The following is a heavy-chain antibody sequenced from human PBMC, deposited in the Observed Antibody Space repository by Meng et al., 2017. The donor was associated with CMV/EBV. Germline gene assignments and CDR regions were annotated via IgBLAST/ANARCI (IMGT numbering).Heavy chain of an antibody. V-gene: IGHV3-30*02. J-gene: IGHJ3*02. D-gene: IGHD2-2*01. CDR1: GFTFNSYG. CDR2: IRYDGSNK. Sequence: GGSLRLSCAASGFTFNSYGMHWVRQAPGKGLEWVAFIRYDGSNKYYADSVKGRFTISRDNSKNTLYLQMNSLRAEDTAVYYCAKVEGYCSSTSCAIDAFDIWGQGTMVTVSS. CDR3: AKVEGYCSSTSCAIDAFDI.